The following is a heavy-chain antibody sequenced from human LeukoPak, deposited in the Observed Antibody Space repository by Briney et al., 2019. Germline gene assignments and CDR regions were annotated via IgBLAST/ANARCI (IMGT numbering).Heavy chain of an antibody. CDR2: ISASGGST. Sequence: GGSLRLSCAASGFTFSSSAMSWVRQVPGKGLEWVSGISASGGSTSYADSVRGRFTISRDNSKNTLYLQMNSLRAEDTAVYYCAKDSGWFRFDYWGRGTLVTVSS. D-gene: IGHD6-13*01. CDR1: GFTFSSSA. CDR3: AKDSGWFRFDY. J-gene: IGHJ4*02. V-gene: IGHV3-23*01.